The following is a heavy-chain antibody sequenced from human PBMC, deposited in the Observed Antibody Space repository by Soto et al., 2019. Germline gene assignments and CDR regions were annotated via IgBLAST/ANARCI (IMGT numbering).Heavy chain of an antibody. J-gene: IGHJ5*02. V-gene: IGHV4-39*01. Sequence: QLQRQESGPGLVKPSETLSLTCTVSGGSISSSSYYWGWIRQPPGKGLEWIGSIYYSGSTYYNPSLKSRVTISVDTSKNQFSLKLSSVTAADTAVYYCARSVGIAAAGTLRFDPWGQGTLVTVSS. CDR1: GGSISSSSYY. D-gene: IGHD6-13*01. CDR2: IYYSGST. CDR3: ARSVGIAAAGTLRFDP.